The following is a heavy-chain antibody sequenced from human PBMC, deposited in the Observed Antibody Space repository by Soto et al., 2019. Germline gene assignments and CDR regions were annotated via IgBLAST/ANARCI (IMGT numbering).Heavy chain of an antibody. J-gene: IGHJ3*02. D-gene: IGHD1-26*01. Sequence: VASVKVSCKASGGTFSSYAISWVRQAPGQGLEWMGGIIPIFGTANYAQKFQGRVTITADESTSTAYMELSSLRSEDTAVYYCARDFYSGSYSGDDAFDIWGQGTMVTVS. CDR2: IIPIFGTA. V-gene: IGHV1-69*13. CDR1: GGTFSSYA. CDR3: ARDFYSGSYSGDDAFDI.